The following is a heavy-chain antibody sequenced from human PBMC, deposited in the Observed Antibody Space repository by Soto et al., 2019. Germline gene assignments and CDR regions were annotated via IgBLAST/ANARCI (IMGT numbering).Heavy chain of an antibody. V-gene: IGHV1-69*13. Sequence: SVKVSCKASGGTFSSYAISWVRQAPGQGLEWMGGIIPIFGTANYAQKFQGRVTITADESTSTAYMELSSLRSEDMAVYYCARDQERYYDSSGSWGQGTLVTVSS. CDR2: IIPIFGTA. J-gene: IGHJ5*02. D-gene: IGHD3-22*01. CDR1: GGTFSSYA. CDR3: ARDQERYYDSSGS.